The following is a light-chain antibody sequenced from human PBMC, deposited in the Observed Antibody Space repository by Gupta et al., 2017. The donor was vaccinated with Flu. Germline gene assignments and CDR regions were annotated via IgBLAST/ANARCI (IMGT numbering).Light chain of an antibody. V-gene: IGKV1-5*03. CDR1: QTISNW. CDR3: QQYKTYSPWT. CDR2: RAS. J-gene: IGKJ1*01. Sequence: DIQMTQSPSTLSASVGDRVTITCRASQTISNWLAWYQQKPGKAPKLLISRASSLQSGVPSRFSGSGSGTQFALTISSLQPDDFATYYCQQYKTYSPWTFGQGTRVEVK.